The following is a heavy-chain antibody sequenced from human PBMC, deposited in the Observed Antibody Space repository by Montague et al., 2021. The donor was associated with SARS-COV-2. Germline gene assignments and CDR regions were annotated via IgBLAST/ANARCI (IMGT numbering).Heavy chain of an antibody. Sequence: SLRLSCAASGFTFSSYAMHWVRQAPGKGLEWVAVISYDGSNKYYADSVKGRFTISRDNSKSTLYLQMNSLRAEDTAVYYCARSGEGFMVWGVINGMDVWGQGTTVTVSS. J-gene: IGHJ6*02. V-gene: IGHV3-30*04. CDR2: ISYDGSNK. CDR1: GFTFSSYA. CDR3: ARSGEGFMVWGVINGMDV. D-gene: IGHD3-10*01.